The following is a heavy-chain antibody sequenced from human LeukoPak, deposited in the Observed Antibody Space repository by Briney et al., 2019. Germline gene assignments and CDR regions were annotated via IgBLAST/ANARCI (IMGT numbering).Heavy chain of an antibody. D-gene: IGHD3-3*01. V-gene: IGHV3-23*01. Sequence: SGGSLRLSCAASGFTFSSYAMSWVRQAPGKGLEWVSAISGSGGSTYYADSVKGRFTISRDNSKNTLYLQMNSLRAEDTAVYYCAKGDDRPRFLEWLFQQSFDYWGQGTLVTVSS. CDR2: ISGSGGST. CDR1: GFTFSSYA. CDR3: AKGDDRPRFLEWLFQQSFDY. J-gene: IGHJ4*02.